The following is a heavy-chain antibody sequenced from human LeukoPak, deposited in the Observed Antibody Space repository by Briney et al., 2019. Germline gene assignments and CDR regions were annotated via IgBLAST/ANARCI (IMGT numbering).Heavy chain of an antibody. CDR1: GGSFSGYY. CDR3: ARAVGYCSGGSCYSSYYFDY. V-gene: IGHV4-34*01. CDR2: INHSGST. D-gene: IGHD2-15*01. J-gene: IGHJ4*02. Sequence: SETLSLTCAVYGGSFSGYYWSWIRQPPGKGLEWIGEINHSGSTNYNPSLKSRVTISVDRSKNQFSLKLSSVTAADTAVYYCARAVGYCSGGSCYSSYYFDYWGQGTLVTVSS.